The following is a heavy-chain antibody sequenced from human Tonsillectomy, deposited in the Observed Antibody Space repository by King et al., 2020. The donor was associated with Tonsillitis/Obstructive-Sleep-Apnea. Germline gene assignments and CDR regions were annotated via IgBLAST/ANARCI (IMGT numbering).Heavy chain of an antibody. Sequence: QLKESGPGLVKPSENLSLTCTVSGGSISSSSYYWGWIRQPPGKGLEWIGSIYYSGSTYYNPSLKSRVTISVDTSKNQFSLKLSSVTAADTAVYYCARQYGSGSPGGYYYYYYMDVWGKGTTVTVSS. CDR3: ARQYGSGSPGGYYYYYYMDV. V-gene: IGHV4-39*01. CDR1: GGSISSSSYY. D-gene: IGHD3-10*01. CDR2: IYYSGST. J-gene: IGHJ6*03.